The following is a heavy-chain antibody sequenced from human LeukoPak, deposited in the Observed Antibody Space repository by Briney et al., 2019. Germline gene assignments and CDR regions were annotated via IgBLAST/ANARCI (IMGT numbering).Heavy chain of an antibody. CDR2: ISYDGSNK. D-gene: IGHD2/OR15-2a*01. J-gene: IGHJ4*02. CDR1: GFTFSSYG. Sequence: GGSLRLSCAASGFTFSSYGMHWVRQAPGKGLERVAVISYDGSNKYYADSVKGRFTISRDNSKNTLYLQMNSLRAEDTAVYYCAKDQGLSTIDYWGQGTLVTVSS. V-gene: IGHV3-30*18. CDR3: AKDQGLSTIDY.